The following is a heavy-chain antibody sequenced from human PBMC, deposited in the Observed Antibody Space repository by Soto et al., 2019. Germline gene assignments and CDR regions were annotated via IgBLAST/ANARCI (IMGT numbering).Heavy chain of an antibody. J-gene: IGHJ4*02. CDR2: IYYSGST. Sequence: QLQLQESGPGLVKPSETLSLTCTVSGGSISSSSYYWGWIRQPPGKGLEWIGSIYYSGSTYYNPSLKSRVTLSVDTSNNQFSLKLSSVTAADTAVYYCARQWLGTFDYWGQGTLVTVSS. CDR1: GGSISSSSYY. CDR3: ARQWLGTFDY. D-gene: IGHD6-19*01. V-gene: IGHV4-39*01.